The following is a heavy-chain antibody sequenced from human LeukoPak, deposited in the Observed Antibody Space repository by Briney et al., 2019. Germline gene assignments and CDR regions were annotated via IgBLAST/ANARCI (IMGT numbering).Heavy chain of an antibody. CDR2: ISYDGSNK. D-gene: IGHD2-15*01. V-gene: IGHV3-30*18. CDR1: GFTFSSYG. J-gene: IGHJ4*02. CDR3: AKSGDGGYFDY. Sequence: GGSLRLSCAASGFTFSSYGMHWVRQAPGKGLEWVAVISYDGSNKYYADSVKGRFTISRDNSKNTLYLQMNSLRAEDTAVYYCAKSGDGGYFDYWGQGTLVTVSS.